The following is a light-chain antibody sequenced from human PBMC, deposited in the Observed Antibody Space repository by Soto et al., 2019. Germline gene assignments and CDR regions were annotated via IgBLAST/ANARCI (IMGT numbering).Light chain of an antibody. V-gene: IGLV2-14*01. J-gene: IGLJ1*01. CDR3: NSYTTSSSLYV. Sequence: QSVLTQPASVSGSPGQSITIPCTGTSSDIGGYDHVSWYQQHPGKAPKLMVYDVSNRPSGVSDRFSGSKSANTASLTISGLQAEDEADYHCNSYTTSSSLYVFGTGTKLTVL. CDR1: SSDIGGYDH. CDR2: DVS.